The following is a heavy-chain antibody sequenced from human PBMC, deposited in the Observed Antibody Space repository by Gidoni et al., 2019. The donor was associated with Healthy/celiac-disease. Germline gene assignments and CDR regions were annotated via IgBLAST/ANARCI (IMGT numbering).Heavy chain of an antibody. D-gene: IGHD3-22*01. CDR3: ASGGTYYYDSSGYLGI. Sequence: QVQLVQSGAEVKKPGSSVKVSCKASGGTFSSYTIRWVRQAPGQGHEWMGRIIPILGIANYAQKFQGRVTITADKSTSTAYMELSSLRSEDTAVYYCASGGTYYYDSSGYLGIWGQGTMVTVSS. V-gene: IGHV1-69*02. CDR1: GGTFSSYT. J-gene: IGHJ3*02. CDR2: IIPILGIA.